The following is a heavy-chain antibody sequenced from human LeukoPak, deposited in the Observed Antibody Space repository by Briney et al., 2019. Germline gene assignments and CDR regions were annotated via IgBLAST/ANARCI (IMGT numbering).Heavy chain of an antibody. V-gene: IGHV3-23*01. D-gene: IGHD6-19*01. CDR1: GFTFSSYV. Sequence: PGGSLRLSCAASGFTFSSYVMSWVRQAPGKGLEWVSALNGDGDSTYYVDSVRGRFTISRDNSKNTLYLQMNSLRAEDTAVYYCAKSSGPGGYYYYGMDVWGQGTTVTVSS. CDR3: AKSSGPGGYYYYGMDV. J-gene: IGHJ6*02. CDR2: LNGDGDST.